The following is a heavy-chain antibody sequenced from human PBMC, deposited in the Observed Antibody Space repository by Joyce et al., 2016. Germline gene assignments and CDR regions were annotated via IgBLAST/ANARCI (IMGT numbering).Heavy chain of an antibody. J-gene: IGHJ6*02. D-gene: IGHD5-18*01. V-gene: IGHV1-46*01. Sequence: QVQLVQSGAEVKKPGASVKVSCKASGYTFTNYYMHWVRQATGQGVEWMGIINHSDGSTNSAQKFQGRVTMTRDTSTSTVYMELSSLRSEDTAVYYCARDTAMATGYYYYGMDVWGQGTTVTVSS. CDR2: INHSDGST. CDR3: ARDTAMATGYYYYGMDV. CDR1: GYTFTNYY.